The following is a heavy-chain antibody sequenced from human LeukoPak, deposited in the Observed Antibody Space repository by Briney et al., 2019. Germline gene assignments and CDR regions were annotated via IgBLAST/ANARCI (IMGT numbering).Heavy chain of an antibody. CDR1: GFTFSDYY. Sequence: GGSLRLSCAASGFTFSDYYTNWVRQAPGKGLEWVAYISENGDTIHYADSVKGRFIVSRDNARNSLHLQMNSLRAEDAAVYYCASGRSFGYWGQGTRVTVSS. D-gene: IGHD1-14*01. J-gene: IGHJ4*02. CDR3: ASGRSFGY. CDR2: ISENGDTI. V-gene: IGHV3-11*04.